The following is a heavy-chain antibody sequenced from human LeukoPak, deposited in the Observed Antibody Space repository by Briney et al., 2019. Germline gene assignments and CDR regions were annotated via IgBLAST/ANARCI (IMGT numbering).Heavy chain of an antibody. CDR3: ARALAVITGYFDY. V-gene: IGHV3-48*03. CDR1: GFTFSSYE. D-gene: IGHD3-22*01. J-gene: IGHJ4*02. Sequence: GGSLRLSCAASGFTFSSYEMNWVRQAPGKGLEWVSYISSSGSTIYYADSVKGRFTISRDNAKNSLYLQMHSLKAEDTAVYYCARALAVITGYFDYWGQGTLVTVSS. CDR2: ISSSGSTI.